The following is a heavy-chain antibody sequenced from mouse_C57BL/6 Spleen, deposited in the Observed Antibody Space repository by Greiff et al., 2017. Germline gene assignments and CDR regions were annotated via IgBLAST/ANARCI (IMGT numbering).Heavy chain of an antibody. D-gene: IGHD6-1*01. CDR2: IYYDGSST. Sequence: EVMLVESEGGLVQPGSSMKLSCTASGFTFSDYYMAWVRQVPEKGLEWVAIIYYDGSSTYYLDSLKSRFINSRDNSKNILYLQMSSLKSEDTATYYCARGGNAMDDWGQGTSVTVSS. V-gene: IGHV5-16*01. CDR1: GFTFSDYY. J-gene: IGHJ4*01. CDR3: ARGGNAMDD.